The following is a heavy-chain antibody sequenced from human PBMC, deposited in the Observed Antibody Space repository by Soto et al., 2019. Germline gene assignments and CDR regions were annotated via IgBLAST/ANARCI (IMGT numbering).Heavy chain of an antibody. CDR1: GGTFSSYA. CDR3: ARALGFRYYDSSGYYPGWFDP. D-gene: IGHD3-22*01. Sequence: VSCKASGGTFSSYAISWVRQAPGQGLEWMGGIIPIFGTANYAQKFQGRVTITADKSTSTAYMELSSLRSEDTAVYYCARALGFRYYDSSGYYPGWFDPWGQGTLVTVSS. J-gene: IGHJ5*02. V-gene: IGHV1-69*06. CDR2: IIPIFGTA.